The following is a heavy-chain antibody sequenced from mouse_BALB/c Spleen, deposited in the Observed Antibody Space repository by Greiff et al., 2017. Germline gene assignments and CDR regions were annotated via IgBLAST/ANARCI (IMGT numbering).Heavy chain of an antibody. CDR2: IYPGDGDT. CDR1: GYAFSSYW. Sequence: VQLQQSGAELVRPGSSVKISCKASGYAFSSYWMNWVKQRPGQGLEWIGQIYPGDGDTNYNGKFKGKATLTADKSSSTAYMQLSSLTSEDSAVYFCAQTARAGAMDDWGQGTSVTVSS. CDR3: AQTARAGAMDD. D-gene: IGHD3-2*01. V-gene: IGHV1-80*01. J-gene: IGHJ4*01.